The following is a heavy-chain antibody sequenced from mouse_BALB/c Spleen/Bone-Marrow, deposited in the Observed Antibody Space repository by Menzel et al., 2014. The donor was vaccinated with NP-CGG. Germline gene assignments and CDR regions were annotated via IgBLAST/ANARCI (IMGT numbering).Heavy chain of an antibody. J-gene: IGHJ1*01. Sequence: EVQGVESGGGLVQPGGSRKLSCAASGFTFSSFGMHWVRQAPERGLEWVAYISSGTSTIYYADTVKGRFTISRDNPKNTLFLQMTSLRSEDTAMYYCARVYGWYFDVWGAGTTVTVSS. CDR1: GFTFSSFG. V-gene: IGHV5-17*02. CDR2: ISSGTSTI. CDR3: ARVYGWYFDV. D-gene: IGHD1-1*01.